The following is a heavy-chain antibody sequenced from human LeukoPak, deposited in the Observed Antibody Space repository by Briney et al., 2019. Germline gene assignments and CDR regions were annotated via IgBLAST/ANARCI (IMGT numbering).Heavy chain of an antibody. Sequence: GGSLRLSCAASGFTFSSYAMHWVRQAPGKGLEWVAVISYDGSNKYYADSVKGRFTISRDNSKNTLYLQMNSLRAEDTAVYYCARVWYYYYGMDVWGQGTTVTVSS. CDR3: ARVWYYYYGMDV. J-gene: IGHJ6*02. CDR2: ISYDGSNK. V-gene: IGHV3-30-3*01. CDR1: GFTFSSYA.